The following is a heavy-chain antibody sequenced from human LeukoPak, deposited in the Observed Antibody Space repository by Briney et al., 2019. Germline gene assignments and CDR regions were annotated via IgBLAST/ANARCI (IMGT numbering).Heavy chain of an antibody. CDR3: ARDWCGSSTSCYMDV. V-gene: IGHV1-18*01. D-gene: IGHD2-2*01. CDR2: ISSYNGNP. J-gene: IGHJ6*04. CDR1: GYTFIRYG. Sequence: ASVKVSCTASGYTFIRYGISWVRQAPGQGLEWMGWISSYNGNPNYAQKFQGRVTMTTETSTSTAYMELRSLRSDDTAVYYCARDWCGSSTSCYMDVWGKGTTVTVSS.